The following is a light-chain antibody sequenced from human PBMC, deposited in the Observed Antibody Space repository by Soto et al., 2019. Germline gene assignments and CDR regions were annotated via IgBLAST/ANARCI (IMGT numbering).Light chain of an antibody. CDR1: QSISNW. V-gene: IGKV1-5*03. CDR3: QHYNSYPYT. CDR2: KAS. Sequence: DIQMTQSPSTLSASVGDRVTITCRAIQSISNWLAWYQQQPGKAPNVLIDKASNLKSGVPARFSGSGSGTEFTLTVSSLQPEDFATYFCQHYNSYPYTFGQGTQLEIK. J-gene: IGKJ2*01.